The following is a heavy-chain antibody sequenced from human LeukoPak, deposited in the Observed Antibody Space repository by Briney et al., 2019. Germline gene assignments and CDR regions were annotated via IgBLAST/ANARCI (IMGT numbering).Heavy chain of an antibody. J-gene: IGHJ5*02. Sequence: KPSGTLSLTCAVSGGSISSSNWWSWVRQPPGKGLEWIGEIYHSGSTNYNPSLKSRVAISVDKSKNQFSLKLSSVTAADTAVYYCARDNDYGDYVWFDPWGQGTLVTVSS. D-gene: IGHD4-17*01. CDR2: IYHSGST. V-gene: IGHV4-4*02. CDR3: ARDNDYGDYVWFDP. CDR1: GGSISSSNW.